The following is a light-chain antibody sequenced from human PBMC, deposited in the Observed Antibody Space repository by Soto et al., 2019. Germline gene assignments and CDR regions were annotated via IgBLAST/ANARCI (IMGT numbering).Light chain of an antibody. CDR2: STS. Sequence: IQMTQSPSSLSASVGDRVTITCRASQSIDTYLNWYQQRPGKAPNLLIYSTSTLQSGVPSRFSVSRSGTDFTLTISSLQPEDVATYYCQQTYRSPTFGQGTKV. V-gene: IGKV1-39*01. CDR3: QQTYRSPT. J-gene: IGKJ1*01. CDR1: QSIDTY.